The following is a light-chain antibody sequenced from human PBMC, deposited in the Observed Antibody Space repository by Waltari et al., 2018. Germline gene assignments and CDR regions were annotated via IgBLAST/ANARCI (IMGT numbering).Light chain of an antibody. CDR3: SSYTSSRTWV. CDR2: DVN. J-gene: IGLJ3*02. Sequence: QSALTQTASVSGSPGQSITISCTGTNSDVGGSNYVSWYQQHPGKAPKLIIYDVNKRPSGVSNRFSGSKSGNTASLTISGLQAEDEADYYCSSYTSSRTWVFGGGTKLTVL. V-gene: IGLV2-14*01. CDR1: NSDVGGSNY.